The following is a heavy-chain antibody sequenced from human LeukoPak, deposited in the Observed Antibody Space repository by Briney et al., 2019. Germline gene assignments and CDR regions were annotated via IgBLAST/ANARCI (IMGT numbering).Heavy chain of an antibody. V-gene: IGHV3-7*01. CDR2: IKEDGSEK. CDR1: GFTFSSNW. CDR3: AGENDAFDI. Sequence: GGSLRLSCAASGFTFSSNWMSWVRQAPGKGLEWVANIKEDGSEKYHVDSVKGRFTISRDNAKNPLYLQMNSLRAEDTAVYYCAGENDAFDIWGQGTMVTVSS. J-gene: IGHJ3*02.